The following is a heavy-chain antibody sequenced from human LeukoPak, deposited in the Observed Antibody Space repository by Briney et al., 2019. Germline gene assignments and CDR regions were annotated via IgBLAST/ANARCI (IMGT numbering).Heavy chain of an antibody. J-gene: IGHJ4*02. CDR1: GFIFSNYN. V-gene: IGHV3-21*01. Sequence: GGSLRLSCAASGFIFSNYNMNWDRQAPGKGREWVSSISSSSSYIYYADSVKGRFTISRDNAKNSLYLQMNSLRAEDTAVYYCAREVGATDDYWGQGTLVTVSS. CDR3: AREVGATDDY. D-gene: IGHD1-26*01. CDR2: ISSSSSYI.